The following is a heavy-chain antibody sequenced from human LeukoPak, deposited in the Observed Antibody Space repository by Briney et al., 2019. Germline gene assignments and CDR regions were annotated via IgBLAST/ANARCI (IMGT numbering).Heavy chain of an antibody. CDR3: ARQSLRWIGSDAFDF. J-gene: IGHJ3*01. V-gene: IGHV4-39*07. Sequence: PSETLSLTCTVSGGSISSSSYYWGWIRQPPGKGLEWIGSIYYSGSTYYNPSLKSRVTISVDTSKNQFSLKLSSVTAADTAVYYCARQSLRWIGSDAFDFWGQGTMVTVSS. CDR1: GGSISSSSYY. D-gene: IGHD4-23*01. CDR2: IYYSGST.